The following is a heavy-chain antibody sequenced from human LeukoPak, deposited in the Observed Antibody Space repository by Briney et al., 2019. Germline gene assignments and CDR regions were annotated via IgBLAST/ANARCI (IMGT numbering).Heavy chain of an antibody. Sequence: GGSLRLSCAASGFTFSSYAMTWVRQAPGKGLEWVSGISGGGDYTYYADSVKGRFTISRDNSKNTLYLQMNSLRVEDTGVYYCANRRGYSGYDKGEFDYWGQGTLVTVYS. D-gene: IGHD5-12*01. CDR3: ANRRGYSGYDKGEFDY. V-gene: IGHV3-23*01. CDR1: GFTFSSYA. J-gene: IGHJ4*02. CDR2: ISGGGDYT.